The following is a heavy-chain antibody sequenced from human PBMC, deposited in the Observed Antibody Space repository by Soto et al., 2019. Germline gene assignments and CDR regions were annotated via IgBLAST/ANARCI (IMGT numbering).Heavy chain of an antibody. D-gene: IGHD6-13*01. V-gene: IGHV1-69*01. CDR3: ARDSGAKLSSS. Sequence: QGQLVQSGAEMRRPGSSVKVSCKASGGTFSSYRINWVRQAPGQGLEWVGGIVPIYRTADYAQKFQGRVTITADESARTAYMELRGLKSQDTAVYYCARDSGAKLSSSWGQGTLVTVSS. J-gene: IGHJ4*02. CDR1: GGTFSSYR. CDR2: IVPIYRTA.